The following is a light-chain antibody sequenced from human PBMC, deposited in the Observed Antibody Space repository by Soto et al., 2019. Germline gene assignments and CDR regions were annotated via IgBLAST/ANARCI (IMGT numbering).Light chain of an antibody. V-gene: IGKV1-39*01. J-gene: IGKJ1*01. CDR1: QTFSNY. CDR2: AAS. CDR3: QQSLTIPWT. Sequence: DIQLTQSPSSLSASVGDRVTITCRASQTFSNYLNWYQQKPGKAPILLIFAASNLESGVPSRFSGSGSGTDFTLTISNLQPEDFATYYCQQSLTIPWTFGQETKVEMK.